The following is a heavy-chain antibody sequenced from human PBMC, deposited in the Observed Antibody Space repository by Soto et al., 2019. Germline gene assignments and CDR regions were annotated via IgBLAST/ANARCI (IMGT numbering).Heavy chain of an antibody. J-gene: IGHJ6*02. V-gene: IGHV1-69*13. D-gene: IGHD2-15*01. Sequence: SVKVSCKASGGTFSSYAISWVRQAPGQRLEWMGGIVPLFATANYAQKFQGRVTITADESTSTAYMELSSLRSEDTAVYYCAVGYCSGGSCFGYYYGMDVWGQGTTVTVSS. CDR3: AVGYCSGGSCFGYYYGMDV. CDR1: GGTFSSYA. CDR2: IVPLFATA.